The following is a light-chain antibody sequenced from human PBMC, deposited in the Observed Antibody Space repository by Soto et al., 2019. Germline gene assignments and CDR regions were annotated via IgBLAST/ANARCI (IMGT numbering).Light chain of an antibody. CDR1: SSNIGRGYD. Sequence: QSVLTQPPSVSGAPGQRGTISCTGSSSNIGRGYDVHWYQQVPGSAPRLLLSGDNTRPSGVPDRFSGSRSGTSASLAITGLQAEDEADYYCQTFDRSLTISWVFGGGTKLTVL. CDR3: QTFDRSLTISWV. V-gene: IGLV1-40*01. CDR2: GDN. J-gene: IGLJ3*02.